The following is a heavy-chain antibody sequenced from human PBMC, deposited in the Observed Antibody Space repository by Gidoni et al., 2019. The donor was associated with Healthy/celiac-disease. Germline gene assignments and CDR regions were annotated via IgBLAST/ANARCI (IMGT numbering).Heavy chain of an antibody. CDR3: AKDIGPRYCSGGSCYVFDY. J-gene: IGHJ4*02. D-gene: IGHD2-15*01. CDR2: ISWNSGSI. Sequence: EVQLGASGGGLVQPGRSLRLSCAAFGFTFGAYAMPWVRQAPGTGLEWVSGISWNSGSIGYADSVKGRFTISRDNAKNSLYLQMNSLRAEDTALYYCAKDIGPRYCSGGSCYVFDYWGQGTLVTVSS. V-gene: IGHV3-9*01. CDR1: GFTFGAYA.